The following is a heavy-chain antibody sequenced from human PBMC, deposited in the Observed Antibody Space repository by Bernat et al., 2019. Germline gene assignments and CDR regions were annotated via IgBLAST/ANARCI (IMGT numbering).Heavy chain of an antibody. V-gene: IGHV4-59*02. CDR3: ARGGTLGDFCDF. CDR2: ISNSGST. CDR1: GGSGSGYY. J-gene: IGHJ4*02. Sequence: QVQLQESGPGLVKASETMSLTCSVSGGSGSGYYWGWIRQPPGKGLEWVAYISNSGSTNYNPSLKSRVTISVDTSKNQFSLRLSSVTAADTAVYYCARGGTLGDFCDFWGQGTLVTVSS. D-gene: IGHD2/OR15-2a*01.